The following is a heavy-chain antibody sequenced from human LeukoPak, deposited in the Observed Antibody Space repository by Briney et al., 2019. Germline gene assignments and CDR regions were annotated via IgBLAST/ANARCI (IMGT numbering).Heavy chain of an antibody. CDR1: GYTFTGYY. CDR2: IITNLASI. Sequence: SVKVSCKASGYTFTGYYMHWVRQAPGQGLEWVGGIITNLASINYAQKFQGRVTISADDSTSTAYMQLRSLTSEDTAFYYCALAFSGYDRWFPEPPDQWGQGTLVTVSS. D-gene: IGHD5-12*01. V-gene: IGHV1-69*13. J-gene: IGHJ4*02. CDR3: ALAFSGYDRWFPEPPDQ.